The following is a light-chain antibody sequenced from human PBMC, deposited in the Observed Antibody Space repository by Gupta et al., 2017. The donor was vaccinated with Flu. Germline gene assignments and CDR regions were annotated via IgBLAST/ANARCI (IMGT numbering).Light chain of an antibody. Sequence: DIQMTQSPSSLSASVGDRVTITCRASQSISSYLNWYQQKPRKAPKLLIYAASSLQSGVPSRFSGSGSGTDFTLTISSLQPEDFATYYCQQSYSTPDSCGQGTKLEIK. V-gene: IGKV1-39*01. CDR3: QQSYSTPDS. CDR1: QSISSY. J-gene: IGKJ2*03. CDR2: AAS.